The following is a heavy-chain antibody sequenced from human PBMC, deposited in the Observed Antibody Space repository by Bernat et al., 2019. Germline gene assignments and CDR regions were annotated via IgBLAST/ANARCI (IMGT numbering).Heavy chain of an antibody. Sequence: EVQLLESGGGLVQPGGSLRLSCAASGFTFSNNAMSWVRQAPGKGLEWVSAISGSGGGTYSADSVKGRFTISRDSSKNTLYLTVSSLRAEDTAIYYCAKAGATVVTPGFYWGQGTLVTVSS. CDR1: GFTFSNNA. CDR2: ISGSGGGT. V-gene: IGHV3-23*01. J-gene: IGHJ4*02. CDR3: AKAGATVVTPGFY. D-gene: IGHD4-23*01.